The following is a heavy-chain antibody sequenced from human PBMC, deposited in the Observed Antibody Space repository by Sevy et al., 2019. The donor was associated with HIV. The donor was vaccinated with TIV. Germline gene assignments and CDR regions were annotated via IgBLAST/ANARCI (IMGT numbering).Heavy chain of an antibody. CDR2: INHSGST. CDR1: GGSFSGYY. D-gene: IGHD3-22*01. CDR3: ASHFYYYDSSGYYTALDYGMDV. J-gene: IGHJ6*02. V-gene: IGHV4-34*01. Sequence: SETLSLTCAVYGGSFSGYYWSWIRQPPGKGLEWIGEINHSGSTNYNPSLKSRVTISVDTSKNQFSLKRGSVTAADTAVYYCASHFYYYDSSGYYTALDYGMDVWGQGTTVTVSS.